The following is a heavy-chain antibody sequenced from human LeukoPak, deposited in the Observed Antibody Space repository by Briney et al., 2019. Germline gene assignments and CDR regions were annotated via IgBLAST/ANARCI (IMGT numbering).Heavy chain of an antibody. CDR2: IYTSGST. D-gene: IGHD2-21*02. V-gene: IGHV4-4*07. Sequence: SEALSLTCTVSGGSISSYYWSWIRQPAGKGLEWIGRIYTSGSTNYNPSLKSRVTMSVDTSKNQFSLKLSSVTAADTAVYYCARCDSRNSYYYYMDVWGKGTTVTVSS. CDR3: ARCDSRNSYYYYMDV. J-gene: IGHJ6*03. CDR1: GGSISSYY.